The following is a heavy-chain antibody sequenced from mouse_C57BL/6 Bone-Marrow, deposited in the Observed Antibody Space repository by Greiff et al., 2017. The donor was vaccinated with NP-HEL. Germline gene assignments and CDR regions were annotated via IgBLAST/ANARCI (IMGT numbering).Heavy chain of an antibody. J-gene: IGHJ3*01. CDR1: GYTFTSYW. V-gene: IGHV1-61*01. D-gene: IGHD1-1*01. CDR3: AREGHYYGSTWFAY. CDR2: IYPSDSET. Sequence: QVQLQQPGAELVRPGSSVKLSCKASGYTFTSYWMDWVKQRPGQGLEWIGNIYPSDSETHYNQKFKDKATLTVDKSSSTAYMQLSSLTSEDSAVYYCAREGHYYGSTWFAYWGQGTLVTVSA.